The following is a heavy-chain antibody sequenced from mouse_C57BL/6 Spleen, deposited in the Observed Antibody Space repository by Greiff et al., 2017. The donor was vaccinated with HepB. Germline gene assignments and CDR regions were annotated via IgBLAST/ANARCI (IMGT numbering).Heavy chain of an antibody. Sequence: VQLQQSGAELVRPGSSVKLSCKASGYTFTSYWMDWVKQRPGQGLEWIGNIYPSDSETHYNQKFKDKATLTVDTSASTAYMQLSSLTSEDSAVYYCARGVYYGSSPAWFAYWGQGTLVTVSA. CDR2: IYPSDSET. D-gene: IGHD1-1*01. J-gene: IGHJ3*01. CDR3: ARGVYYGSSPAWFAY. CDR1: GYTFTSYW. V-gene: IGHV1-61*01.